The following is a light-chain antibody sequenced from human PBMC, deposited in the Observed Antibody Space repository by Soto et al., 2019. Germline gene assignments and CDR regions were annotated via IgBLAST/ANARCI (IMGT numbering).Light chain of an antibody. CDR2: KAS. CDR1: QSISTW. CDR3: QQYNSYS. J-gene: IGKJ3*01. V-gene: IGKV1-5*03. Sequence: DIQMTQSPSTLSASVGARVTITCRASQSISTWLAWYQQKPGKAPNLLIYKASSLESGVPSRFSGSGSGTEFTLTISILQPDDFATYYGQQYNSYSFGPGTKVDI.